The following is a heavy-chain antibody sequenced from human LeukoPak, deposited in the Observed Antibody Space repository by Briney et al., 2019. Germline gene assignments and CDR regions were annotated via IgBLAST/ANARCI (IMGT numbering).Heavy chain of an antibody. CDR3: ARDRDWAGYSYGFYY. CDR1: GYTFTTYA. V-gene: IGHV1-3*01. CDR2: INAGNGNT. D-gene: IGHD5-18*01. Sequence: ASVKVSCKASGYTFTTYAMHWVRQAPGQRLEWMGWINAGNGNTKYSQKFQARVTITRDTSASTAYIELSSLRSEDTAVYYCARDRDWAGYSYGFYYWGQGTLVTVSS. J-gene: IGHJ4*02.